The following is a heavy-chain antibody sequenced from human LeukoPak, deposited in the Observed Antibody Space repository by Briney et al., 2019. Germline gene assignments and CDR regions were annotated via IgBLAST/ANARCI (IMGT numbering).Heavy chain of an antibody. J-gene: IGHJ5*02. CDR3: ARPVVPAAIADP. V-gene: IGHV1-2*02. CDR1: GYTFTGYY. D-gene: IGHD2-2*01. Sequence: APVKVSCKASGYTFTGYYMHWVRQAPGQGLEWMGWINPNSGGTNYAQKFQGRVTMTRDTSISTAYMELSRLRSDDTAVYYCARPVVPAAIADPWGQGTLVTVSS. CDR2: INPNSGGT.